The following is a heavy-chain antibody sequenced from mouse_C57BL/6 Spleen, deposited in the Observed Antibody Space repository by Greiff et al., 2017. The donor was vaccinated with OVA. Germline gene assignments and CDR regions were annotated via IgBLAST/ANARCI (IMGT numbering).Heavy chain of an antibody. D-gene: IGHD1-1*01. CDR2: INPNNGGT. CDR1: GYTFTDYY. CDR3: ARHEEVYGSPYFDV. V-gene: IGHV1-26*01. Sequence: VQLQQSGPELVKPGASVKISCKASGYTFTDYYMNWVKQSHGKSLEWIGGINPNNGGTSYNQKFKGKATLTVDKSSSTAYMELRSLTSEDSAVYFCARHEEVYGSPYFDVWGTGTTVTVSS. J-gene: IGHJ1*03.